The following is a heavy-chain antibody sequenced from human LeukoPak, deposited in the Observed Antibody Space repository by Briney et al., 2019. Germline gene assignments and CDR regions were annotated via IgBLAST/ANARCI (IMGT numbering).Heavy chain of an antibody. J-gene: IGHJ4*02. Sequence: GGSLRLSCAASGFTLSHYGMTWVRQAPGKGLEWVSTLTDIGSTTYYADSVKGRFTISRDTSTNTLYLQMNSLRAEDTSIYFCAKGTAANSGSLDYWGQGTLVTVSS. CDR2: LTDIGSTT. CDR3: AKGTAANSGSLDY. D-gene: IGHD1-26*01. V-gene: IGHV3-23*01. CDR1: GFTLSHYG.